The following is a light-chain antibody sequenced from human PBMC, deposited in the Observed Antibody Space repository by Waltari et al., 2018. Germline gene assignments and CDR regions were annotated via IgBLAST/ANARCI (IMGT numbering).Light chain of an antibody. J-gene: IGKJ2*01. V-gene: IGKV1-39*01. CDR1: QSIATR. CDR3: QQSSNLPYT. CDR2: DAS. Sequence: DIQMTQSPSSLSASEGDRVPITCRASQSIATRLNWYQQKPGKAPKVLIFDASTLQTGVPSRFSGSASGTHFTLTISSLQPEDSATYFCQQSSNLPYTFGQGTKLEIK.